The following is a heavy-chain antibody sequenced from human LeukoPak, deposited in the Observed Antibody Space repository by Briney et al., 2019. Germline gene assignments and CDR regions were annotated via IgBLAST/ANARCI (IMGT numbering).Heavy chain of an antibody. CDR3: ASSEYSSSWHDAFDI. D-gene: IGHD6-13*01. V-gene: IGHV3-23*01. Sequence: GGSLRLSCAASGFTFSSYAMSWVRQAPGKGLEXXXAISGSGGSTYYADSVKGRFTISRDNSKSTLYLQMNSLRAEDTAVYYCASSEYSSSWHDAFDIWGQGTMVTVSS. CDR1: GFTFSSYA. CDR2: ISGSGGST. J-gene: IGHJ3*02.